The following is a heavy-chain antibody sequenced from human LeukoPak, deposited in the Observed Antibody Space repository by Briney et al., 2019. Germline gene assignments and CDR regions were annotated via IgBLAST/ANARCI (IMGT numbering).Heavy chain of an antibody. Sequence: PGGSLRLSCTASGFSFGHYAMSWVRQAPGKGLEWVANIKQDGSEKYYVDSVKGRFTISRDNAKNSLYLQMNSLRAEDTAVYYCANGEVYFDYWGQGTLVTVSS. V-gene: IGHV3-7*01. CDR1: GFSFGHYA. D-gene: IGHD4-17*01. CDR2: IKQDGSEK. CDR3: ANGEVYFDY. J-gene: IGHJ4*02.